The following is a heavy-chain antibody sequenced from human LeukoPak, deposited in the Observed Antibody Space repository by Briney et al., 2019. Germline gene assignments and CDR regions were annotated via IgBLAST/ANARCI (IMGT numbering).Heavy chain of an antibody. V-gene: IGHV4-61*02. J-gene: IGHJ6*03. CDR1: GGSISSGSYY. D-gene: IGHD3-9*01. Sequence: SQTLSLTCTVSGGSISSGSYYWSWIRQPAGKELQWIGRIYTSGSTNYNPSLKSRVTISVDTSKNQFSLELSSVTAADTAVYYCARGNYDILTGYHYYYYYMDVWGKGTTVTVSS. CDR3: ARGNYDILTGYHYYYYYMDV. CDR2: IYTSGST.